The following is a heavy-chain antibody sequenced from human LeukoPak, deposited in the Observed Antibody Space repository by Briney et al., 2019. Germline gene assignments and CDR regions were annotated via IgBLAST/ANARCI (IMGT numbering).Heavy chain of an antibody. CDR3: AKAGCSSARCYTNY. Sequence: GGSLRLSCAASGLAFSTYAMHWVRQAPGKGLEWVAVISYNGSEIYCGDSVKGRFTISRDNSKNTLYLQMNRLRVEDTAVYHCAKAGCSSARCYTNYWGQGTSVTVSS. D-gene: IGHD2-2*02. CDR2: ISYNGSEI. V-gene: IGHV3-30*18. CDR1: GLAFSTYA. J-gene: IGHJ4*02.